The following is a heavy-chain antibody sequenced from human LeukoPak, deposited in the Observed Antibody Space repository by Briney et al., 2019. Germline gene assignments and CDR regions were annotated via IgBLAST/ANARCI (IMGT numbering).Heavy chain of an antibody. CDR2: ISGSGRTI. CDR1: GFTFSDYA. Sequence: KPGGSLRLSCIASGFTFSDYAVAWIRQAPGKGLECISSISGSGRTINYADSVKGRFTISRDNAKNSLYLQMNSLRAEDTALYYCAKDITYSSSWYGLGAFDIWGQGTMVTVSS. V-gene: IGHV3-11*01. CDR3: AKDITYSSSWYGLGAFDI. D-gene: IGHD6-13*01. J-gene: IGHJ3*02.